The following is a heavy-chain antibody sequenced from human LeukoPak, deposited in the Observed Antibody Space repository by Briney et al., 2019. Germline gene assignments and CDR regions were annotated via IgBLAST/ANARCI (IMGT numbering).Heavy chain of an antibody. CDR3: ARSVDPYYYYYMDV. J-gene: IGHJ6*03. D-gene: IGHD5-12*01. CDR2: IYYSGST. CDR1: GGSISSHY. Sequence: SETLSLTCTVSGGSISSHYWSWIRQPPGKGLEWIGYIYYSGSTNYNPSLKSRVTISVDTSKNQFSLELSSVTAADTAVYYCARSVDPYYYYYMDVWGKGTTVTVSS. V-gene: IGHV4-59*11.